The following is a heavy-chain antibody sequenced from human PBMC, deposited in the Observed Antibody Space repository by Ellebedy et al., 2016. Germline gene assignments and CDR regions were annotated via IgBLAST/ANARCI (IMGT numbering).Heavy chain of an antibody. CDR2: IYYSGST. J-gene: IGHJ3*02. Sequence: SETLSLTXTVSGGSISSGGYYWSWIRQHPGKGLEWIGYIYYSGSTYYNPSLESRVTISVDTSKNQFSLRLTSVTAADTAVYYCARDKDSGDAFDIWGQGTMVTVSS. CDR1: GGSISSGGYY. CDR3: ARDKDSGDAFDI. V-gene: IGHV4-31*03. D-gene: IGHD2-15*01.